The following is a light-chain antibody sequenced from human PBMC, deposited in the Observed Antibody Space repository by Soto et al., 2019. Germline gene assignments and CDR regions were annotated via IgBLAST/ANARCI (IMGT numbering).Light chain of an antibody. CDR3: QHYNNYLLT. J-gene: IGKJ4*01. CDR1: RGISSY. V-gene: IGKV1-9*01. CDR2: SAS. Sequence: IQLTQSPSSLSASVGDRVTITCQASRGISSYLAWYQQKPGKPPKLLVYSASTLQSGVPSRFSGSGSGPDFTLTISSLQPEDSATYYCQHYNNYLLTFGGGTKVEIK.